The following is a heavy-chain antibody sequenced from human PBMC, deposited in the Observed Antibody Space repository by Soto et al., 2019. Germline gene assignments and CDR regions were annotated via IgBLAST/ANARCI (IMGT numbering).Heavy chain of an antibody. Sequence: WSLRLSCAASGFTFSSYAMHWVRQAPGKGLEWVAVISYDGSNKYYADSVKGRFTISRDNSKNTLYLQMNSLSAEDTAFYYCVKDESINWYSGHFRHWGQGTLVTVAS. CDR1: GFTFSSYA. J-gene: IGHJ1*01. CDR2: ISYDGSNK. CDR3: VKDESINWYSGHFRH. V-gene: IGHV3-30-3*01. D-gene: IGHD6-13*01.